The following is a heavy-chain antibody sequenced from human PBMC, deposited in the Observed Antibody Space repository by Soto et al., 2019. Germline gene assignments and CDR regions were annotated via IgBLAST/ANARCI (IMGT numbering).Heavy chain of an antibody. CDR2: ISYDGSRE. V-gene: IGHV3-30*18. J-gene: IGHJ4*02. CDR3: AKDRVESGLGEIDS. CDR1: GFAFRTSG. D-gene: IGHD3-16*01. Sequence: QVQLVESGGGVIQPGRSLRLSCAASGFAFRTSGMHWVRQAPGKGLQWVAIISYDGSREYYLDSVKGRFTISRDNPKNPLDLQMDSLRAEDTAVYYCAKDRVESGLGEIDSGGQGTLVSVSS.